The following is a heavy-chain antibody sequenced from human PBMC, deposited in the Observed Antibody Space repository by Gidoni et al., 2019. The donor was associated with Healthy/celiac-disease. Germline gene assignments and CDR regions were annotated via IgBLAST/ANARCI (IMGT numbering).Heavy chain of an antibody. CDR3: ASRYLTDAFDI. V-gene: IGHV4-61*02. D-gene: IGHD1-26*01. CDR2: IYTSGST. CDR1: GVSISSGSYY. Sequence: QVQLQESGPGLVKPSQTLSLTCTVSGVSISSGSYYWSWVRQPAGKGLEWIGRIYTSGSTNYNPALKSRVTISVDTSKNQFSLKLSSVTAADTAVYYCASRYLTDAFDIWGQGTMVTVSS. J-gene: IGHJ3*02.